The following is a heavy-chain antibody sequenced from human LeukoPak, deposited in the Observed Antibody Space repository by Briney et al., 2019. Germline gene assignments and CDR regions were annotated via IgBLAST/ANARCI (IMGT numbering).Heavy chain of an antibody. CDR2: VYYSGST. J-gene: IGHJ6*03. Sequence: PSETLSLTCTVSGDSISNYYWSWIRQPPGKGLEWIGYVYYSGSTNYNPSLKSRVTISVDTSKNQFSLRLSSVTAADTAVYYCARSSEGRYYYDSSGFSYYYYYMDVWGKGTTVTISS. CDR3: ARSSEGRYYYDSSGFSYYYYYMDV. CDR1: GDSISNYY. V-gene: IGHV4-59*01. D-gene: IGHD3-22*01.